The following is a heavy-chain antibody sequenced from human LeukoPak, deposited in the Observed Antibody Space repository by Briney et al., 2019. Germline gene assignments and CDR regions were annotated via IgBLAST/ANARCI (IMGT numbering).Heavy chain of an antibody. CDR1: GFTFSSYW. D-gene: IGHD4-23*01. J-gene: IGHJ4*02. Sequence: PGGSLRLSCAASGFTFSSYWMSWVRQAPGKGLEWVANIKQDGSEKYYVDSVKGRFTISRDNAKNSLYLQMNSLRAEGTAVYYCAKNHGGNDPVFDYWGQGTLVTVSS. CDR2: IKQDGSEK. V-gene: IGHV3-7*03. CDR3: AKNHGGNDPVFDY.